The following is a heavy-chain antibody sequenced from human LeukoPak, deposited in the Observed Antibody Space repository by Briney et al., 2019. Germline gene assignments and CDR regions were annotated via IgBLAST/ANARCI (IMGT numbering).Heavy chain of an antibody. CDR2: INTDGSST. CDR3: ARDTWNYPYYYYYMDV. J-gene: IGHJ6*03. CDR1: GFTFSSYW. Sequence: GGSLRLSCAASGFTFSSYWMHWVRQAPGKGLVWVSRINTDGSSTSYADSVKGRFTISRDNAKNTLYLQMNSLRAEDTAVYYCARDTWNYPYYYYYMDVWGKGTTVTVSS. V-gene: IGHV3-74*01. D-gene: IGHD1-7*01.